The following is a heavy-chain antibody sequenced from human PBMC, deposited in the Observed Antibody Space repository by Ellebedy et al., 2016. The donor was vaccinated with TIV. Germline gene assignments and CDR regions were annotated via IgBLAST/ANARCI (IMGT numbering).Heavy chain of an antibody. Sequence: GESLKISCAASGFSFRSYWMSWVRQAPGKGLEWVANIYQDGSDKYYVDSVKGRFTISRDNANKLLFLQINSLGVEDTAVYYCARRGSYGDYAVQVNSWFDRWGQGALVTVSS. CDR3: ARRGSYGDYAVQVNSWFDR. V-gene: IGHV3-7*01. J-gene: IGHJ5*02. CDR2: IYQDGSDK. D-gene: IGHD4-17*01. CDR1: GFSFRSYW.